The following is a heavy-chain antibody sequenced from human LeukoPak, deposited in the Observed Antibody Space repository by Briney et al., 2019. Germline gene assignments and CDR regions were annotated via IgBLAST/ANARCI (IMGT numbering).Heavy chain of an antibody. CDR3: AKERYYYDRSGTPDY. CDR1: GFTFSSYG. Sequence: PGRSLRLSCAASGFTFSSYGMHWVRQASGKGLEWGAVISYDGSNKYYADSVKGRFTISRDNSKNTLYLQMNSLRAEDTAVYYCAKERYYYDRSGTPDYWGQGTLVTVSS. CDR2: ISYDGSNK. D-gene: IGHD3-22*01. J-gene: IGHJ4*02. V-gene: IGHV3-30*18.